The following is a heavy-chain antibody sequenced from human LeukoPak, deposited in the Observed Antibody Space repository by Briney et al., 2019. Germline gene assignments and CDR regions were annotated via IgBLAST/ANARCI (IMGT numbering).Heavy chain of an antibody. V-gene: IGHV3-30-3*01. CDR2: ISYDGSNK. D-gene: IGHD3-10*01. Sequence: LGRSLRLSCAASGFTFSSYAMHWVRQAPGKGLEWVAVISYDGSNKYYADSVKGRFTISRDNSKNTLYLQMNSLRAEDTAVYYCARLEYYYGSGSYLPPDYWGQGTLVTVSS. J-gene: IGHJ4*02. CDR3: ARLEYYYGSGSYLPPDY. CDR1: GFTFSSYA.